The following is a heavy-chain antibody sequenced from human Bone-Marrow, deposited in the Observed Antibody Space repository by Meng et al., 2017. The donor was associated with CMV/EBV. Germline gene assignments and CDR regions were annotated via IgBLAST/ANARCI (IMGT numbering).Heavy chain of an antibody. CDR3: ARYGLDYYYGMDV. J-gene: IGHJ6*02. Sequence: GGSLRLSCAASGFTFSSYEMNWVRQAPGKGLEWVSHISSSGSTIYYADSVKGRFTISRDNAKRSLYLQMNSLRAEDTAVYYFARYGLDYYYGMDVWGQGTTVTVSS. CDR1: GFTFSSYE. CDR2: ISSSGSTI. D-gene: IGHD2-2*03. V-gene: IGHV3-48*03.